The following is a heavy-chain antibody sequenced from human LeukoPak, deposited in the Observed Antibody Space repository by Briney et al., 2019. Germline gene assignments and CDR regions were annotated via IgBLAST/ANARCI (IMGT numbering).Heavy chain of an antibody. CDR2: IWYDGSNK. D-gene: IGHD3-10*01. CDR1: GFTFSSYG. CDR3: ARDRYYGSGRGFDY. J-gene: IGHJ4*02. Sequence: PGRSLRLSCAASGFTFSSYGMHWVRQAPGKRQEGVAVIWYDGSNKYYADSVKGRFTISRDNSKNTLYLQMNSLRAEDTAVYYCARDRYYGSGRGFDYWGQGTLVTVSS. V-gene: IGHV3-33*01.